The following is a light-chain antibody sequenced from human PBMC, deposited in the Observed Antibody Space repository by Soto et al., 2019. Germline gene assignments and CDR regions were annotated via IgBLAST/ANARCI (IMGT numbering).Light chain of an antibody. CDR1: QGISSY. J-gene: IGKJ5*01. Sequence: LTHSPSSLSATVGDRVTITWQASQGISSYLASYQQKPGKAPKLLIYAASTLQSGVPSRFIGSGCGRDFTLIISSLQPEDFATYYCQQLNSYTITFGQGTRVEIK. V-gene: IGKV1-9*01. CDR2: AAS. CDR3: QQLNSYTIT.